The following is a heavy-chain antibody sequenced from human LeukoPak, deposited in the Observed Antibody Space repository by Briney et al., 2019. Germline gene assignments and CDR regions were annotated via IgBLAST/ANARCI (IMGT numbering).Heavy chain of an antibody. D-gene: IGHD5-12*01. J-gene: IGHJ5*02. Sequence: SETLSLTCAVYGGSFSGYYWSWIRQPPGKGLEWIGEINHSGSTYYNPSLKSRVTISVDTSKNQFSLKLSSVTAADTAVYYCARGHLDIVATRFDPWGQGTLVTVSS. CDR2: INHSGST. CDR1: GGSFSGYY. CDR3: ARGHLDIVATRFDP. V-gene: IGHV4-34*01.